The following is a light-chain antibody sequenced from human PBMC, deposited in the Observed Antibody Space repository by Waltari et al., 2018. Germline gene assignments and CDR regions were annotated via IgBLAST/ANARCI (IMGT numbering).Light chain of an antibody. Sequence: SYVLTQPPPMSVAPGTTASITWGGNNMESKSVNWYQQKPGQAPILVISYDSDRPSGIPGRFSGSNSGNTATLTISRVEAGDEADYYCQVWDANTDPGVFGTGTEVTVL. V-gene: IGLV3-21*04. CDR1: NMESKS. CDR3: QVWDANTDPGV. CDR2: YDS. J-gene: IGLJ1*01.